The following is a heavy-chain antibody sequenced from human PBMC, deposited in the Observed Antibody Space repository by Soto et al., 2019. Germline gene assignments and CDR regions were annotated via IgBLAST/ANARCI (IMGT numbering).Heavy chain of an antibody. Sequence: EVQLVESGGGLVQPGRSLRLSCAASGFSFGDYAMQWVRQVPGKGLEWVSSISWNGESIGYADSVKGRFTISRDNGKKSVYLQMNSLRGEDTALYYCAKDVGSSGWYDGFDSWGQGXLVTVS. CDR1: GFSFGDYA. V-gene: IGHV3-9*01. CDR3: AKDVGSSGWYDGFDS. D-gene: IGHD6-19*01. J-gene: IGHJ4*02. CDR2: ISWNGESI.